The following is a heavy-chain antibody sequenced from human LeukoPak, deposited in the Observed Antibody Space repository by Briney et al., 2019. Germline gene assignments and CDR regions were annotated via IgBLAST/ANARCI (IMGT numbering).Heavy chain of an antibody. D-gene: IGHD2-2*01. V-gene: IGHV3-21*01. Sequence: GGSLRLSCAASGFTFSSYSMNWVRQAPGKGLGWVSSISSSSSYIYYADSVKGRFTISRDNAKNSLYLQMNSLRAEDTAVYYCATGRGYCSSISCQNWFDPWGQGTLVTVSS. J-gene: IGHJ5*02. CDR2: ISSSSSYI. CDR3: ATGRGYCSSISCQNWFDP. CDR1: GFTFSSYS.